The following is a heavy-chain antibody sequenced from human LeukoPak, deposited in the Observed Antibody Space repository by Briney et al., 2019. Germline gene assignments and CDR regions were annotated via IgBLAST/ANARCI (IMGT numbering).Heavy chain of an antibody. D-gene: IGHD1-1*01. V-gene: IGHV3-53*01. CDR2: IYSGGST. CDR1: GFTVSSNY. CDR3: ARGLNDGFGSYMDV. Sequence: PGGSLRLSCAASGFTVSSNYMSWVRRAPGKGLEWVSVIYSGGSTYYADSVKGRFTISRDNSKNTLYLQMNSLRAEDTAVYYCARGLNDGFGSYMDVWGKGTTVTASS. J-gene: IGHJ6*03.